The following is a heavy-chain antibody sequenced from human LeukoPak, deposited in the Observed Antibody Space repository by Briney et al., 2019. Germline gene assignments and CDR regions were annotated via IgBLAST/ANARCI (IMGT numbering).Heavy chain of an antibody. Sequence: KPSETLSLTCTVSGGSISSSSYYWGWIRQPPGKGLEWIGSIYYSGSTYYNPSLKSRVTISVDTSKNQFSLKLSSVTAADTAVYYCARVKVVGLRKNDYWGQGTLVTVSS. CDR3: ARVKVVGLRKNDY. CDR2: IYYSGST. V-gene: IGHV4-39*01. CDR1: GGSISSSSYY. D-gene: IGHD4-17*01. J-gene: IGHJ4*02.